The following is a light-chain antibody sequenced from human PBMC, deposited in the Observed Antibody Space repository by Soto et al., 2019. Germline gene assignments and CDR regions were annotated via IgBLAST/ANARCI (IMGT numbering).Light chain of an antibody. V-gene: IGLV1-40*01. CDR2: VNT. Sequence: QSALTQPPSVSGAPGQRVTIPCTGSSSNIGARFDVHWYRHLPGTAPKLLISVNTNGPSGVADRFSGSKSGTSAALAIAGLRAEDEADYYCQSYDSSLAGFVFGTGTKLTVL. J-gene: IGLJ1*01. CDR3: QSYDSSLAGFV. CDR1: SSNIGARFD.